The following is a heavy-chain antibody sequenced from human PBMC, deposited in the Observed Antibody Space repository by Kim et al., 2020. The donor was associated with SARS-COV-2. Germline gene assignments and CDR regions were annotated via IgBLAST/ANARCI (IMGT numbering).Heavy chain of an antibody. V-gene: IGHV4-34*01. CDR2: INHSGST. CDR1: GGSFSGYY. D-gene: IGHD6-6*01. CDR3: ARERSSSSDY. J-gene: IGHJ4*02. Sequence: SETLSLTCAVYGGSFSGYYWSWIRQPPGKGLEWIGEINHSGSTNYNPSLKSRVTISVDTSKNQFSLKLSSVTAADTAVYYCARERSSSSDYWGQGTLVTVSS.